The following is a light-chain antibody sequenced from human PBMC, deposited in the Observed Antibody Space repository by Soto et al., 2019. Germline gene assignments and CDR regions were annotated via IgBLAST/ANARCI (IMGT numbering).Light chain of an antibody. J-gene: IGKJ1*01. Sequence: DIQMTQSPSSLSASVGDKVTITCRTSQSITIYLNWYHHKPGIAPKLLIYGETTLQSGVPSRFRVSGSGTDFTLTISSLQPEDFGIYYCQQSYSIPWTFGQGTKVEIK. CDR2: GET. CDR3: QQSYSIPWT. CDR1: QSITIY. V-gene: IGKV1-39*01.